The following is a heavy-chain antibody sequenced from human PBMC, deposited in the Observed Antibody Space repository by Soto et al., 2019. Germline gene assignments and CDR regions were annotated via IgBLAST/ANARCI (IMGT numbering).Heavy chain of an antibody. Sequence: PSETLSLTCTVSGGSVSSGSYYWGWIRQPPGKGLEWIGCIYYSGNTNYNPSLKSRVTIAVDTSKNQFSLKLSSVTAADTAVYYCARLTALLWFGESKYYFDYWGQGTLVTVSS. CDR1: GGSVSSGSYY. V-gene: IGHV4-61*01. D-gene: IGHD3-10*01. CDR3: ARLTALLWFGESKYYFDY. CDR2: IYYSGNT. J-gene: IGHJ4*02.